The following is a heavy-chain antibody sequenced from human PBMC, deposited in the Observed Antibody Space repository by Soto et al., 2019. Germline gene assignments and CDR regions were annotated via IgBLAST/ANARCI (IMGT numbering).Heavy chain of an antibody. D-gene: IGHD5-12*01. J-gene: IGHJ3*02. CDR2: ISSRSSTI. CDR1: GFTFSSYS. CDR3: AREWLRYAFDI. Sequence: GSLRLSCAASGFTFSSYSMNWVRQAPGKGLEWVSYISSRSSTIYYADSVKDRFTISRDNAKNSLYLQINSLRDEDTAVYYCAREWLRYAFDIWGQGTMVTVSS. V-gene: IGHV3-48*02.